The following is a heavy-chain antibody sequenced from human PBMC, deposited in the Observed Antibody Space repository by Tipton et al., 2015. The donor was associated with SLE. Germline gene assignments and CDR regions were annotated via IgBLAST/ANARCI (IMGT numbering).Heavy chain of an antibody. CDR3: ARLSAYYRVFDL. D-gene: IGHD3-3*01. CDR2: VSYTGSA. Sequence: TLSLTCTVSGGSITSHYWTWIRQSPGKEFEWLAYVSYTGSATYNPSLRSRVSISLDTLENQFSLKVTSVTAADTAVYYCARLSAYYRVFDLWGQGTQVTVSS. V-gene: IGHV4-59*08. CDR1: GGSITSHY. J-gene: IGHJ4*02.